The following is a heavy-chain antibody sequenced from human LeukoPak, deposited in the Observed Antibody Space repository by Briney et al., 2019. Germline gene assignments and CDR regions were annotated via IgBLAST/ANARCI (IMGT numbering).Heavy chain of an antibody. CDR2: IRSKANSYAT. CDR1: GFTFSGSA. V-gene: IGHV3-73*01. CDR3: TSLRYYYDSSGYREGY. D-gene: IGHD3-22*01. Sequence: GGSLKLSCAASGFTFSGSAMHWVRQASGKGLEWVGRIRSKANSYATAYAASVKGRFTISRDGSKNTAYLQMNSLKTEDTAVYYCTSLRYYYDSSGYREGYWGQGTLVTVSS. J-gene: IGHJ4*02.